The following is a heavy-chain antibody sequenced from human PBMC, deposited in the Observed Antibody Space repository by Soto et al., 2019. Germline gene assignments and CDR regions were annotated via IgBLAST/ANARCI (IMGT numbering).Heavy chain of an antibody. CDR1: GFTFSSYS. CDR2: ISRSAGNA. Sequence: GGSLRLSCAASGFTFSSYSMNWVRQAPGKGLEWVSSISRSAGNAYYADSVKGRFTISRDNAKNSMYLQMNSLRAEDTAVYYCARDQVPGLDAFDIWGQGTMVTVSS. V-gene: IGHV3-21*01. J-gene: IGHJ3*02. CDR3: ARDQVPGLDAFDI.